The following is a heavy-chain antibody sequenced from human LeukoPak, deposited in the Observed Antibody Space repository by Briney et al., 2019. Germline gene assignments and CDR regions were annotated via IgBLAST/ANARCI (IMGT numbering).Heavy chain of an antibody. V-gene: IGHV3-7*01. J-gene: IGHJ5*01. CDR2: IQQDGSEK. CDR3: ARVRKLRTRGVMDTFDS. D-gene: IGHD3-10*01. Sequence: PGGSLRLSCAASGFTFNYYWLTWVRQAPGKGLEWVANIQQDGSEKYYVDSVKGRFIISKDNAKNSLYLQMNSLRAEDTAVYYCARVRKLRTRGVMDTFDSWGQGTLVTVSS. CDR1: GFTFNYYW.